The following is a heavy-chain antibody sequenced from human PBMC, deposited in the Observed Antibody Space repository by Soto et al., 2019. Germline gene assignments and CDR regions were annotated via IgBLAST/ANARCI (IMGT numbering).Heavy chain of an antibody. V-gene: IGHV2-5*02. D-gene: IGHD3-3*01. CDR2: IYWDDDK. CDR3: AHRVLRTVFGLVTTTAIYFDF. J-gene: IGHJ4*02. Sequence: QITLNESGPMLVKPRQTLTLTCTFSGFSLTTSGVGVGWIRQSPGKAPEWLALIYWDDDKRYSPSLKSRLTINQDTSKNHVVLTIADLDPADTGTYYCAHRVLRTVFGLVTTTAIYFDFWGQGTPVAVSS. CDR1: GFSLTTSGVG.